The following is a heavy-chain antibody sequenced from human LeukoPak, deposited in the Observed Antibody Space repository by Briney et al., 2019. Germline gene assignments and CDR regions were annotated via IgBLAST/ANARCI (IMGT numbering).Heavy chain of an antibody. CDR1: GDSFSSHY. CDR3: ARDLVTVTKGFDI. Sequence: TSETLSLTCAVSGDSFSSHYWTWIRQSPGTGLEWIGYISHIGRTNYNPSLKSRVTISIDTSKNQFSLKLRSVTAADTAVYYCARDLVTVTKGFDIWGQGTMVSVSS. J-gene: IGHJ3*02. D-gene: IGHD4-17*01. CDR2: ISHIGRT. V-gene: IGHV4-59*11.